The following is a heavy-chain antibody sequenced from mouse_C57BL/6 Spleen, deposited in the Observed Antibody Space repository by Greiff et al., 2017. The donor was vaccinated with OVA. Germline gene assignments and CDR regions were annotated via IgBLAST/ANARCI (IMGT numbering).Heavy chain of an antibody. V-gene: IGHV14-3*01. CDR1: GFTIKNTY. CDR3: ATHSGNFAY. Sequence: VQLQQSVAELVRPGASVKLSCTASGFTIKNTYMHWVKQRPEQGLEWIGRIDPANGNTTYAPKFQGKATITADTSSNTAYLQLSSLTSEDTASYYCATHSGNFAYWGQGTLVTVSA. CDR2: IDPANGNT. J-gene: IGHJ3*01. D-gene: IGHD2-1*01.